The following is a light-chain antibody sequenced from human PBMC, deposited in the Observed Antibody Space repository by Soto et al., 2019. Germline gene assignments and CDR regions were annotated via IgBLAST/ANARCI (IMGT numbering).Light chain of an antibody. J-gene: IGKJ1*01. Sequence: DIQMTQSPSSLPASVGDRVTITCRASQDISNYLAWFQQKPGEVPKLLIYTASTLRSGVPSRFSGSGSGTDFTLTISSLQPEDVATYYCQQYNSAPRTFGQGTKVEIK. CDR2: TAS. V-gene: IGKV1-27*01. CDR1: QDISNY. CDR3: QQYNSAPRT.